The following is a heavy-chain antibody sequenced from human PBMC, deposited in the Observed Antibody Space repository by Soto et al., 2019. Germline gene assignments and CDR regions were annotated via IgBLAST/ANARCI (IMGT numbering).Heavy chain of an antibody. CDR1: GGTFSSYT. Sequence: QVQLVQSGAEVKKPGSSVKVSCKASGGTFSSYTISWVRQAPGQGLEWMGRIIPILGIANYAQKFQGRVTITADKSTSTAYMELSSLRSEDTAVYYCASELCLQRSSSTSCYYYYYYYMDVWGKGTTVTVSS. V-gene: IGHV1-69*02. CDR2: IIPILGIA. CDR3: ASELCLQRSSSTSCYYYYYYYMDV. J-gene: IGHJ6*03. D-gene: IGHD2-2*01.